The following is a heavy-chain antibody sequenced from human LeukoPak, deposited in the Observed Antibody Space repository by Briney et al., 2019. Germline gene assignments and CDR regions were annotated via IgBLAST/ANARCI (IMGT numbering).Heavy chain of an antibody. CDR2: IYYSGST. J-gene: IGHJ4*02. Sequence: SETLSLTCTVSGGSISSSSYYWGWIRQPPGKGLEWIGSIYYSGSTYYKSSLKSRVTVSVGTSKNQFSLKLSSVTAADTAVYYCARQVRYFGNAPDYWGQGTLVTVSS. V-gene: IGHV4-39*01. CDR3: ARQVRYFGNAPDY. CDR1: GGSISSSSYY. D-gene: IGHD3-9*01.